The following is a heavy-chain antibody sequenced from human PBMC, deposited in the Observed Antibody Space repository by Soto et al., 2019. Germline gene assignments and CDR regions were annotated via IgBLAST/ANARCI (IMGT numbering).Heavy chain of an antibody. CDR1: GGSINSYY. D-gene: IGHD5-18*01. CDR3: ARGGYSYGALYYFDF. J-gene: IGHJ4*02. Sequence: SETLSLTCSVSGGSINSYYWSWIRQPPGRGLEWIGYIFYSGSTNYNPSLKSRVTISVDASKNHFSLNLSSVTAADTAVYYCARGGYSYGALYYFDFWGQGTLVTVSS. V-gene: IGHV4-59*01. CDR2: IFYSGST.